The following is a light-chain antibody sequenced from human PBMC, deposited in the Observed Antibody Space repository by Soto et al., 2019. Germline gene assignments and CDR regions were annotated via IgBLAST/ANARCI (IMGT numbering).Light chain of an antibody. CDR3: GADHGSGSTFVYV. CDR2: VGTGGIVG. Sequence: QSVLTQPPSASASLGASVTLTCTLSRAYSNYKVDWYQQRPGKGPRFVMRVGTGGIVGSKGDGIPDRFSVLGSGLIRYLTIKNIQEEDEGDYHCGADHGSGSTFVYVFGTGTKVTVL. CDR1: RAYSNYK. J-gene: IGLJ1*01. V-gene: IGLV9-49*01.